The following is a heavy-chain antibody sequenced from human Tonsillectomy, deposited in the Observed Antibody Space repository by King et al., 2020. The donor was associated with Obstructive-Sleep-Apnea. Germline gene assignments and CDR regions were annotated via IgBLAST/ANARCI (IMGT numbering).Heavy chain of an antibody. V-gene: IGHV3-7*03. D-gene: IGHD2-15*01. Sequence: VQLVESGGGLVQRGGSVRLSCAASGFTFSNYWMSWVRQAPGKGLEWVANINKDGGEKYYVDSVKGRCTISRDNAKNSLYLQKNSLRAEDTAVYYCSRASALVVVADTYYYYGMDVWGQGTTVTVSS. CDR1: GFTFSNYW. CDR2: INKDGGEK. CDR3: SRASALVVVADTYYYYGMDV. J-gene: IGHJ6*02.